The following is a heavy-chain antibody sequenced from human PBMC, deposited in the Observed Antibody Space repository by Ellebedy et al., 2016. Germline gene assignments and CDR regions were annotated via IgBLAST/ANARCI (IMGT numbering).Heavy chain of an antibody. V-gene: IGHV3-23*01. CDR2: ISAGGETT. J-gene: IGHJ5*02. CDR1: GFTFRSYW. Sequence: GGSLRLXXTASGFTFRSYWMHWVRQRPGKGLEWVATISAGGETTYFADSMRGRFTVSRDNSKSTLYLHMNSLRVDDTAVYYCRPGHYANLWGHGTLVTVSS. CDR3: RPGHYANL. D-gene: IGHD4-17*01.